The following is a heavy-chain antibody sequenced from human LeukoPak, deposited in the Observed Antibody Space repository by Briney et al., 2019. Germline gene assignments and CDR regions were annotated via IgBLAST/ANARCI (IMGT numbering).Heavy chain of an antibody. CDR1: GFTFSSYW. CDR3: ARLGNWNDLDY. J-gene: IGHJ4*02. V-gene: IGHV3-7*01. D-gene: IGHD1-1*01. CDR2: IKQDGSEK. Sequence: GGSLRLSCAASGFTFSSYWMNWVRQAPGKGLEWVANIKQDGSEKYYVDSVKGRFTISRDNAKNSLYLQMNSLRAEDRAVYYCARLGNWNDLDYWGQGTLVIVSS.